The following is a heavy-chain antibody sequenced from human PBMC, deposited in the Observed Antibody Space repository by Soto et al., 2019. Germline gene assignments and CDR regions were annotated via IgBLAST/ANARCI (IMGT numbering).Heavy chain of an antibody. CDR2: IYYSGST. CDR3: ARTQAGSSWYAVGVGYYSYYMDV. Sequence: PETLPLTCTVSGGSISSYYWSWIRQPPGKGLEWIGYIYYSGSTNYNPSLKSRVTISVDTSKNQFSLKLSSVTAADTAVYYCARTQAGSSWYAVGVGYYSYYMDVWGKGILGTVSS. J-gene: IGHJ6*03. D-gene: IGHD6-13*01. V-gene: IGHV4-59*01. CDR1: GGSISSYY.